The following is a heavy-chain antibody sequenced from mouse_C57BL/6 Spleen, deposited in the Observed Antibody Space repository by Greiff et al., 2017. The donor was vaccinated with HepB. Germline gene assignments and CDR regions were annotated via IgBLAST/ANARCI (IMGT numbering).Heavy chain of an antibody. CDR1: GFSFNTYA. CDR2: IRSKSNNYAT. CDR3: VRHEDLLWDYAMDY. V-gene: IGHV10-1*01. D-gene: IGHD2-1*01. J-gene: IGHJ4*01. Sequence: EVKVVESGGGLVQPKGSLKLSCAASGFSFNTYAMNWVRQAPGKGLEWVARIRSKSNNYATYYADSVKDRFTISRDDSESMLYLQMNNLKTEDTAMYYCVRHEDLLWDYAMDYWGQGTSVTVSS.